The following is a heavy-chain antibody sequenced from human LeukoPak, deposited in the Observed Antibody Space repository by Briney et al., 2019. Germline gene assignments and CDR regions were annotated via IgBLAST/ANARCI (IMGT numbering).Heavy chain of an antibody. D-gene: IGHD6-19*01. CDR3: ATSSSGWYYFDY. J-gene: IGHJ4*02. CDR1: GGSISSSSYY. CDR2: IYYSGST. V-gene: IGHV4-39*01. Sequence: SETLSLTCTVSGGSISSSSYYWGWIRQPPGKGLEWIGSIYYSGSTYYNPSLKSRVTISVDTSKNQFSLKLSSVIAADTAVYYCATSSSGWYYFDYWGQGTLVTVSS.